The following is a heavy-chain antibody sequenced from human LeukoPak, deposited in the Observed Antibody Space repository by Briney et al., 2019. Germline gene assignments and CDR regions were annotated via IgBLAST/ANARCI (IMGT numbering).Heavy chain of an antibody. CDR3: ARCSAGSYPYYFDY. D-gene: IGHD3-10*01. Sequence: KASETLSLTCAVYGGSFSGYYWSWIRQPPGRGLEWIGEINHSGSTNYNPPLKSRVTISVDTSKNQFSLKLSSVTATDTAVYYCARCSAGSYPYYFDYWGQGTLVTVSS. CDR1: GGSFSGYY. CDR2: INHSGST. V-gene: IGHV4-34*01. J-gene: IGHJ4*02.